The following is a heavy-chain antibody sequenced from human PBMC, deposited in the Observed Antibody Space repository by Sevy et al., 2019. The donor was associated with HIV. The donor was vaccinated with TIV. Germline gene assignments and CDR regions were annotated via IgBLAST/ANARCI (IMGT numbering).Heavy chain of an antibody. D-gene: IGHD3-16*02. CDR1: GFTFSSYA. J-gene: IGHJ4*02. V-gene: IGHV3-23*01. Sequence: GGSLRLSCAASGFTFSSYAMSWVRQAPGKGLEWVSAISGSGGSTYYADSVKGRFTISIDNSKNTLYLKMNSLRAEDTAVYYCAKGEGYDYVWGSYRYPDLFDYWGQGTLVTVSS. CDR3: AKGEGYDYVWGSYRYPDLFDY. CDR2: ISGSGGST.